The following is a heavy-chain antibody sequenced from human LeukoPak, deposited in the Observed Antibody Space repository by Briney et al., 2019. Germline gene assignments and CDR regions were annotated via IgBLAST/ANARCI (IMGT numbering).Heavy chain of an antibody. Sequence: QTPSLTRDISVDSVSSDSAAWDWIRQSPSRGLEWLGRTYYRSKWYNDYAISVKSRMTINADTSKNQFSLQINSVTPEDTAVYYCAKGRWALFDCWGQGTLVIVSS. CDR3: AKGRWALFDC. CDR2: TYYRSKWYN. V-gene: IGHV6-1*01. D-gene: IGHD3-10*01. CDR1: VDSVSSDSAA. J-gene: IGHJ4*02.